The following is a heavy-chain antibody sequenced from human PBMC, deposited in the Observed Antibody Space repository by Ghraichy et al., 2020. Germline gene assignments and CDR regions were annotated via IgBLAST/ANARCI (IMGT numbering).Heavy chain of an antibody. D-gene: IGHD3-3*01. CDR3: ARVLTPTAYGFWSGYQSFPVDAFDI. J-gene: IGHJ3*02. Sequence: ASVKVSCKASGYTFTGYYMHWVRQAPGQGLEWMGWINPNSGGTNYAQKFQGRVTMTRDTSISTAYMELSRLRSDDTAVYYCARVLTPTAYGFWSGYQSFPVDAFDIWGQGTMVTVSS. CDR2: INPNSGGT. CDR1: GYTFTGYY. V-gene: IGHV1-2*02.